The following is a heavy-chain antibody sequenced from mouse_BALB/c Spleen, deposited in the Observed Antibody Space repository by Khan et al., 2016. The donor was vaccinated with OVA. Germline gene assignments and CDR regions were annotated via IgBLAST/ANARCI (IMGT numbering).Heavy chain of an antibody. CDR2: INPKNGGT. J-gene: IGHJ4*01. D-gene: IGHD3-3*01. Sequence: EVQLQQSGPELVKPGASVKISCKTSGYTFPEYTVHWVKQSLGKSLDWIGVINPKNGGTAYNQTFKGKATLTVDKSSSTAYMEFGSVTTEDSAVNYCARDAGRYWGQGTSVTVAS. CDR1: GYTFPEYT. V-gene: IGHV1-18*01. CDR3: ARDAGRY.